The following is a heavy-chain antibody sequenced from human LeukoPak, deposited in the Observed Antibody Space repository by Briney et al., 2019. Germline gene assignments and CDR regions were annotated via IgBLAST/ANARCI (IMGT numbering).Heavy chain of an antibody. CDR1: GFTFSSYA. D-gene: IGHD2-8*01. CDR2: IRGSSKSK. V-gene: IGHV3-23*01. Sequence: PGGSLRLSCAASGFTFSSYAVSWVRQAPGEGLWWVSAIRGSSKSKYYADSVKGRVTISRDNSKNTLYLQMKSPRAQDTALYFCSKDRMGYENWGKGNLVTVSS. CDR3: SKDRMGYEN. J-gene: IGHJ4*02.